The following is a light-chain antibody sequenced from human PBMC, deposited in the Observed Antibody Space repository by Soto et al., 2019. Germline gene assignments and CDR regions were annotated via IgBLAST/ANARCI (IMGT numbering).Light chain of an antibody. CDR3: AIRDNSMSRWV. V-gene: IGLV1-47*02. Sequence: QSVLTQPPSASGTPGQRVTISCSGSSSNIGTNYVYWYKQLPGTAPKLLIYCNDQRPSGVPDRLSGSKSGTSASLAISGLRSEDEADYYCAIRDNSMSRWVLGGGTKVTVL. CDR2: CND. J-gene: IGLJ3*02. CDR1: SSNIGTNY.